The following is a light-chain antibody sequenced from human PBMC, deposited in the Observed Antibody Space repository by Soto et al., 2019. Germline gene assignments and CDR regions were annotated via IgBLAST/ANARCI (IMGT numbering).Light chain of an antibody. Sequence: DILLTQSPATLSLSPGERATLSCRASQSFSGYLAWYQQKPGQAPRLLIYDASKRATGIPARFSGRGSGTDFTTTISSLEPEDFAVYYCQQRSNWPPVITFGQGTRLEIK. CDR2: DAS. CDR1: QSFSGY. CDR3: QQRSNWPPVIT. J-gene: IGKJ5*01. V-gene: IGKV3-11*01.